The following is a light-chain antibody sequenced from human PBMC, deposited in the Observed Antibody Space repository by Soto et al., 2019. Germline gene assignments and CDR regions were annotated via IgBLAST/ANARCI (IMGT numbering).Light chain of an antibody. Sequence: ENVLTQSPGTLSLSPGERATLSCRASRSISSSYLAWYQQKPGQPPRLLMYGASNRATGIPDRFSGRGSGTDFTLTISRLEPEDFAVYYCQQYSGSPPLTFGGGTKVEIK. CDR2: GAS. J-gene: IGKJ4*01. V-gene: IGKV3-20*01. CDR1: RSISSSY. CDR3: QQYSGSPPLT.